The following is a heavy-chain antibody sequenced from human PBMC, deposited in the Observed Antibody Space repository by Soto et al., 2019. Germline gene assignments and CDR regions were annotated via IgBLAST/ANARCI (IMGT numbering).Heavy chain of an antibody. V-gene: IGHV3-30*18. Sequence: QVQLVESGGGAVQSGRSLRLSCAASGFTFSSYAMHWARQAPGKGLEWVAVISKDGSDKYYGDSVKGRFTISRDNSKNSLYLQMNSLRVDDTAVYYCAKGIAGGGNKVSLFDYWGQGTLVTVSS. D-gene: IGHD6-13*01. CDR2: ISKDGSDK. CDR1: GFTFSSYA. J-gene: IGHJ4*02. CDR3: AKGIAGGGNKVSLFDY.